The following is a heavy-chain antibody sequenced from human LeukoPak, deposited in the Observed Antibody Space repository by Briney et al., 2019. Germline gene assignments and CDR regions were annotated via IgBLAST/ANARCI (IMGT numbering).Heavy chain of an antibody. CDR1: GYTFTSYA. CDR3: EREKYGSGSYWFDP. CDR2: INAGNGNT. J-gene: IGHJ5*02. Sequence: ASVKVSCKASGYTFTSYAMHWVRQAPGQRLEWMGWINAGNGNTKYSQKFQGRVTITRDTSASTAYMELSSLRSEDTAVYYCEREKYGSGSYWFDPWGQGTLVTVSS. D-gene: IGHD3-10*01. V-gene: IGHV1-3*01.